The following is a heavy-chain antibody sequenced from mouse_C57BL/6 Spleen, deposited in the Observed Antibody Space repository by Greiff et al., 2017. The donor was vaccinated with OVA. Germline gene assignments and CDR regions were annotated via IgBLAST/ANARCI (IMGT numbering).Heavy chain of an antibody. V-gene: IGHV14-2*01. Sequence: EVQLQQSGAELVKPGASVKLSCTASGFNIKDYYMHWVKQRTEQGLEWIGRIDPEDGETKYAPKFQGKATITADTSSTAYLQLSSLTSEDTAVYYCARGYYGSSFYFDYWGQGTTLTVSS. CDR3: ARGYYGSSFYFDY. CDR1: GFNIKDYY. J-gene: IGHJ2*01. CDR2: IDPEDGET. D-gene: IGHD1-1*01.